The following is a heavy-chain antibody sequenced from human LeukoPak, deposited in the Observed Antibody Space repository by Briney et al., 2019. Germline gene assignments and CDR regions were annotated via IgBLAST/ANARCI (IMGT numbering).Heavy chain of an antibody. Sequence: PSETLSLTCTVSGGSISRYYWSWIRQPPGKGLEWIVYIHYSGSTNYNPSLKSRVTISMDTSKNQFSLKLTSVTAADTAVYYCARLDGNRNYFDYWGLGTLVTVSS. CDR2: IHYSGST. CDR3: ARLDGNRNYFDY. V-gene: IGHV4-59*08. J-gene: IGHJ4*02. D-gene: IGHD1-14*01. CDR1: GGSISRYY.